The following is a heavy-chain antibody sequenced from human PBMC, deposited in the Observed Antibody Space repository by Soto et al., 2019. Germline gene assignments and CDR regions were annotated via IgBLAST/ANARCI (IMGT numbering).Heavy chain of an antibody. J-gene: IGHJ4*02. D-gene: IGHD1-1*01. CDR3: ARGTTDGYNSK. CDR2: IIPIFGTA. V-gene: IGHV1-69*13. Sequence: GASVKLSCKASGGTFSSSSISWVRQAPGQGLEWMGGIIPIFGTANYTQKFQGRVTITADESTSTAYMELSSLSSDDTAMYYCARGTTDGYNSKWGRGTLVTVSS. CDR1: GGTFSSSS.